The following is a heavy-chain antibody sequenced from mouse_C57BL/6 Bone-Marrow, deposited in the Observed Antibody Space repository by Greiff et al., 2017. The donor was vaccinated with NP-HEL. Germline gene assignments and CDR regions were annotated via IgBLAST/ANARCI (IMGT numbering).Heavy chain of an antibody. V-gene: IGHV1-81*01. Sequence: VQLQQSGAELARPGASVKLSCKASGYTFTSYGISWVKQRTGQGLEWIGEIYPRSGNTYYNEKFKGKATLTADKSSSTAYMELRSLTSEDSAVYFCARRGIYWYFDVWGTGTTVTVSS. CDR1: GYTFTSYG. CDR2: IYPRSGNT. J-gene: IGHJ1*03. CDR3: ARRGIYWYFDV.